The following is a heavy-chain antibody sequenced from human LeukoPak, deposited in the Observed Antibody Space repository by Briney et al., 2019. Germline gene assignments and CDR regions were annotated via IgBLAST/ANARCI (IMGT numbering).Heavy chain of an antibody. CDR3: AKRGGNYVYYFDY. V-gene: IGHV3-15*01. D-gene: IGHD3-16*01. CDR2: IKSKTDGGTT. CDR1: GFTFSNAW. J-gene: IGHJ4*02. Sequence: DPGGSLRLSCAASGFTFSNAWMSWVRQAPGKGLEWVGRIKSKTDGGTTDYAAPVKGRFTISRDDSKNTLYLQMNSLRAEDTAVYYCAKRGGNYVYYFDYWGQGTLVTVSS.